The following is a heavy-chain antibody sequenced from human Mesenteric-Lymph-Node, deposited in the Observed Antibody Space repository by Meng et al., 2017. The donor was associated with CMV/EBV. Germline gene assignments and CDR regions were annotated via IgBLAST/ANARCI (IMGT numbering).Heavy chain of an antibody. CDR1: GGSISSVSYY. CDR2: IYYTGST. J-gene: IGHJ4*02. V-gene: IGHV4-39*07. D-gene: IGHD2-15*01. CDR3: ATTKDNRPFDY. Sequence: SETLSLTCTVSGGSISSVSYYWGWIRQPPGKGLECIGSIYYTGSTYYNPSLKSRVTISIDTSKKQFFLKLSFVTAADTAVYYCATTKDNRPFDYWGQGTLVTVSS.